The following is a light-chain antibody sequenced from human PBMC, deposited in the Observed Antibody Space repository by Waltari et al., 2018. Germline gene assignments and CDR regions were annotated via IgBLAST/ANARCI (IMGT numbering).Light chain of an antibody. Sequence: QSILTQPTSVSGAPGPRVTISCTGSSSNIGAGHDVHWYQAFPGTAPKLLIYGNNHRPSGVPDRFSGSKSGSSASLAINGLQAEDEADYYCQSFDSNVRGGVVFGGGTKVTVL. CDR1: SSNIGAGHD. CDR2: GNN. V-gene: IGLV1-40*01. J-gene: IGLJ3*02. CDR3: QSFDSNVRGGVV.